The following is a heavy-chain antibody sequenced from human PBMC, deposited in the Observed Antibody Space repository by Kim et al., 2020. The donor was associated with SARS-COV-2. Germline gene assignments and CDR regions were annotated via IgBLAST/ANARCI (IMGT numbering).Heavy chain of an antibody. J-gene: IGHJ4*02. CDR2: IYTSGRT. D-gene: IGHD3-16*02. V-gene: IGHV4-4*07. CDR3: ASALGH. Sequence: IYTSGRTNYHPSLQSRVTMSVDMSKNQFSLKLSSVTADTAVYYCASALGHWGQGTLVTVSS.